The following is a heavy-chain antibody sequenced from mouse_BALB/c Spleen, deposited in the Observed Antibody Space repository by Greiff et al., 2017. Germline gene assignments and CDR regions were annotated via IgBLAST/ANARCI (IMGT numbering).Heavy chain of an antibody. Sequence: EVQLQESGAELVKPGASVKLSCTASGFNIKDTYMHWVKQRPEQGLEWIGRIDPANGNTKYDPKFQGKATITSDTSSNTAYLQLSSLTSEDTAVYYCAVRFAYWGQGTLVTVSA. V-gene: IGHV14-3*02. CDR2: IDPANGNT. CDR1: GFNIKDTY. CDR3: AVRFAY. J-gene: IGHJ3*01.